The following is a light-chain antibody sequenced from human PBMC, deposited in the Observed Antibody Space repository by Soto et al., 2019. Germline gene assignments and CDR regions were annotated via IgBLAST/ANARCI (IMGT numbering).Light chain of an antibody. V-gene: IGLV2-14*01. CDR1: SSDVGGYNY. J-gene: IGLJ1*01. Sequence: QSALTQPASVSGSPGQSITISCTGTSSDVGGYNYVSWYQQHPGKAPKLMIYDVSNRPSGVSNRFSGSKSGNTASLTISGLQAEDEADYYSSSYTSSSTPNVFRTGTKVTV. CDR3: SSYTSSSTPNV. CDR2: DVS.